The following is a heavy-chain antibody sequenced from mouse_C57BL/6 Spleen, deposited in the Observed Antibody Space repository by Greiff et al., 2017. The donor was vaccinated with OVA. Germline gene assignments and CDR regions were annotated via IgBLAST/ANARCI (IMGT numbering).Heavy chain of an antibody. D-gene: IGHD2-14*01. CDR1: GYTFTDYE. CDR3: TRWDYRAY. CDR2: IDPETGGT. V-gene: IGHV1-15*01. Sequence: VQLQQSGAELVRPGASVTLSCKASGYTFTDYEMHWVKQTPVPGLEWIGAIDPETGGTAYNQKFKGKAILTADKSSSTAYMELRSLTSEDSAVYYCTRWDYRAYWGQGTLVTVSA. J-gene: IGHJ3*01.